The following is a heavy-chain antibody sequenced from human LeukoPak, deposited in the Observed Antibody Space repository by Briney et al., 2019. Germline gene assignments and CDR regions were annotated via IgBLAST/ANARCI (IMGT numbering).Heavy chain of an antibody. V-gene: IGHV3-30*02. CDR1: GFIFSSYG. CDR2: IRYDGIKK. Sequence: GGSLRLSCAASGFIFSSYGMHWVRQAPGKGLEWVAFIRYDGIKKYYADSVKGRFTISRDNAKNSLYLQMNSLRAEDTAVYYCARDFGSISSGYWRRRFDPWGQGTLVTVSS. D-gene: IGHD3-22*01. J-gene: IGHJ5*02. CDR3: ARDFGSISSGYWRRRFDP.